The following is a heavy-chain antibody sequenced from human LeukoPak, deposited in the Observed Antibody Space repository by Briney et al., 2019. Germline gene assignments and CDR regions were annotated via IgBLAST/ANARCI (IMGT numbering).Heavy chain of an antibody. D-gene: IGHD1-26*01. CDR3: ARAGIVGATPVDY. CDR2: IYPNSGGT. Sequence: GASVKVSCKASGYTFTGYYMHWVRQAPGQGFEWMGWIYPNSGGTNFAQKSQGRVTMTRDTSISTAYMELSRLRSDDTAVYYCARAGIVGATPVDYWGQGTLVTVSS. J-gene: IGHJ4*02. CDR1: GYTFTGYY. V-gene: IGHV1-2*02.